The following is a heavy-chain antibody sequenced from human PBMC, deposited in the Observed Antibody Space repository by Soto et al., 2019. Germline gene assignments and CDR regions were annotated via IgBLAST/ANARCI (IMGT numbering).Heavy chain of an antibody. V-gene: IGHV3-21*04. Sequence: GGSLRLSCAASGFTFSTSTMNWVRQAPGQGLEWVSSISSSSTYTYYAASVKGRFTISRDNAKNSLYLQMNSLRAEDTAVYYCVMADSSGYYGPGAFDIWGQGTMVTVSS. J-gene: IGHJ3*02. D-gene: IGHD3-22*01. CDR3: VMADSSGYYGPGAFDI. CDR1: GFTFSTST. CDR2: ISSSSTYT.